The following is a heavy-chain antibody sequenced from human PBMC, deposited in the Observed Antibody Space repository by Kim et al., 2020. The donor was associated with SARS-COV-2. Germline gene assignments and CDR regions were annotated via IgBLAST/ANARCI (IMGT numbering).Heavy chain of an antibody. D-gene: IGHD3-10*01. CDR2: ISYDGNKK. J-gene: IGHJ6*02. CDR3: AREGLWFGELSGMDV. Sequence: GGSLRLSCAASGFTFSSYAMHWVRQAPGKGLEWVAVISYDGNKKYYADSVKGRFIISRDNSKNTLYLQMNSLRAEDTAVYYCAREGLWFGELSGMDVWGQGTTVTVSS. V-gene: IGHV3-30-3*01. CDR1: GFTFSSYA.